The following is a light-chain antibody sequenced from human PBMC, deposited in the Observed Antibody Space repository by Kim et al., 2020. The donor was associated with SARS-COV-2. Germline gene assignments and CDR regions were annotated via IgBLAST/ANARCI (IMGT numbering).Light chain of an antibody. Sequence: KVHIASVAGSTANRAGYGVNWYQQVPGTAPKLLIYANTDRPSGVPDRFSGSKSGTSASLAITGLQAEDEADYYCQSYDNRLRGSLFGGGTQLTVL. CDR3: QSYDNRLRGSL. J-gene: IGLJ2*01. CDR1: STANRAGYG. CDR2: ANT. V-gene: IGLV1-40*01.